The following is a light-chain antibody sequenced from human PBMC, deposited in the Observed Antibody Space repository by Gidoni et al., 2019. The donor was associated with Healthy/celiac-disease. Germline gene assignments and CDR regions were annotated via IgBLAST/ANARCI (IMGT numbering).Light chain of an antibody. CDR2: DDN. J-gene: IGLJ3*02. CDR1: NIGSKG. V-gene: IGLV3-21*02. Sequence: SYVLTQPPSVSVAPGQTARLSCGGNNIGSKGVHWYQQKPGQAPVLVVYDDNDRPSGIPERFSGSNSGNTATLTISRVEAGDEADYYCQVWDSSSDRWVFGGGTKLTVL. CDR3: QVWDSSSDRWV.